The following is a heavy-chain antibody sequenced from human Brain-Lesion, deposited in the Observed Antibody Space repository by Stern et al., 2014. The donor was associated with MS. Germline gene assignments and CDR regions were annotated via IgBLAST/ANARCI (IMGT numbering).Heavy chain of an antibody. J-gene: IGHJ5*02. V-gene: IGHV4-31*03. CDR1: GDSMNSGGYY. Sequence: QVQLQESGPGLVKPSETLSLTCTVSGDSMNSGGYYWSWIRQHPGKGLEXIGYIYYSGGTDYNPSLHSRVTISVDTSKNQFSLKLNSVTAADTAVYYCAREGNYHAGNWFGPWGQGTLVSVSS. D-gene: IGHD1-7*01. CDR2: IYYSGGT. CDR3: AREGNYHAGNWFGP.